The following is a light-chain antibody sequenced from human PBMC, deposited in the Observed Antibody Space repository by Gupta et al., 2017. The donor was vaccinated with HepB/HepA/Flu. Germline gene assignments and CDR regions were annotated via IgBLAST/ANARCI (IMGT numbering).Light chain of an antibody. CDR3: QHTDRTPFT. CDR1: PNVGSY. Sequence: DIQMTQSPLSLSASLGDRVTITCRASPNVGSYLNWYQQRPGKAPRLLIYGGSRAQSGVPSRFSGSVAGTDPTLTIMGPQPDDFANYYCQHTDRTPFTFGHGTKVEI. V-gene: IGKV1-39*01. CDR2: GGS. J-gene: IGKJ3*01.